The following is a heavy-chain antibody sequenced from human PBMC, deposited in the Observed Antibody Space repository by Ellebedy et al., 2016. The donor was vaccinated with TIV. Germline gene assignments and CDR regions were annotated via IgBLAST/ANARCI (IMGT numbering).Heavy chain of an antibody. D-gene: IGHD4-23*01. V-gene: IGHV3-21*04. J-gene: IGHJ4*02. CDR1: GFTFSSFG. CDR3: PRDATGHGGKLDY. Sequence: GESLKISCAASGFTFSSFGMNWVRQPSGKGLEWVSSIDSSGTYIYYADSVKGRFTISRDSSKNTLYLQMNSLRAEDTAVYYCPRDATGHGGKLDYWGQGALVTVSS. CDR2: IDSSGTYI.